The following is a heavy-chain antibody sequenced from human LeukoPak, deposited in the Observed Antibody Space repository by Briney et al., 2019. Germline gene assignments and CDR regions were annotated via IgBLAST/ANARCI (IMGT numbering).Heavy chain of an antibody. CDR3: YYHDSSGYSDAFDI. CDR1: GYTFTSYG. D-gene: IGHD3-22*01. Sequence: ASVKVSCKASGYTFTSYGISWVRQAPGQGLGWMGWISTYNGNTNYAQKLQGRVTMTTDTSTSTAYMELRSLRSDDTAVYYCYYHDSSGYSDAFDIWGQGTMFTVSS. V-gene: IGHV1-18*01. J-gene: IGHJ3*02. CDR2: ISTYNGNT.